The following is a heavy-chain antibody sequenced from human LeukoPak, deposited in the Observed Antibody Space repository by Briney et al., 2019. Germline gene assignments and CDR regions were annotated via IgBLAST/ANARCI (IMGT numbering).Heavy chain of an antibody. Sequence: GESLKISCKGSGYTFAIYWIAWVRQMPGKGLECMGIMYPGDSDTRYSPSFQGQVTISADKSIGTAYLQWSSLKASDAAMYYYARVVGGSPRYYHVDVWGKGTTVTVSS. CDR1: GYTFAIYW. CDR3: ARVVGGSPRYYHVDV. CDR2: MYPGDSDT. V-gene: IGHV5-51*01. D-gene: IGHD2-15*01. J-gene: IGHJ6*03.